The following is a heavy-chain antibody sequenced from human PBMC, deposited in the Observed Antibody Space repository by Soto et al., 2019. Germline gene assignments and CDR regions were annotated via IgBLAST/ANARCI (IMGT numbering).Heavy chain of an antibody. CDR2: IYYSGGT. CDR3: AREYDGMDV. V-gene: IGHV4-59*12. J-gene: IGHJ6*02. CDR1: GGSISSDY. Sequence: QVQLQESGPGLVKPSETLSLTCTVSGGSISSDYWSWIRQPPGKGLEWIGQIYYSGGTNYKPSLKIRVTISVDTSKNQFSLKLCSATAADTAVYYCAREYDGMDVWGQGTTVTVSS.